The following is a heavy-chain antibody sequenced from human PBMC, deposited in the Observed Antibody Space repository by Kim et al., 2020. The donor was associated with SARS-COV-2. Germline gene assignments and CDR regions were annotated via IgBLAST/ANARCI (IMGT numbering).Heavy chain of an antibody. D-gene: IGHD5-12*01. CDR2: ISYHGSNK. CDR3: ARDLASGIVATIEALDV. CDR1: GPSISTSA. J-gene: IGHJ3*01. Sequence: GGSLRLSCAASGPSISTSALHWVRQAPGRGLEWVAFISYHGSNKKYAKSVEGRFTISRDNAKSTLYLEMGSLRPEDTAVYYCARDLASGIVATIEALDVWGQGTMVTVSS. V-gene: IGHV3-30*04.